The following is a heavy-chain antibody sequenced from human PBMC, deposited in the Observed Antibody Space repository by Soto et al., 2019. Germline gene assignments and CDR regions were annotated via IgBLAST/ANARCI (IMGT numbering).Heavy chain of an antibody. CDR1: GYSFTNYW. J-gene: IGHJ6*02. CDR2: IYPGDSNT. CDR3: ARQADLVVFPSPFSNYSYGMDV. V-gene: IGHV5-51*01. D-gene: IGHD2-2*01. Sequence: PGESLKISCTGSGYSFTNYWIGWVRQMPGKGLEWMGTIYPGDSNTRYSPSFQGQVTMSVDKSISTAYLQWSSLKASDTAMFFCARQADLVVFPSPFSNYSYGMDVWGQGTTVTVSS.